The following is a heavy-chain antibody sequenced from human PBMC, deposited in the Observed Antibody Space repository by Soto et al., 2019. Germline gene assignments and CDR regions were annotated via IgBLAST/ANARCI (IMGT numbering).Heavy chain of an antibody. CDR3: TTRLIVVVTAPTWLDP. V-gene: IGHV3-15*01. Sequence: GGSLGLACAASGVSVRKAWVGGVRQAPGKGLEWVGLIKSKTDGGTTDYAAPVKGRFTVSRDYSKNTLYLQMNSLKTEDTAVYYCTTRLIVVVTAPTWLDPWAQATLLTLSS. D-gene: IGHD2-2*01. CDR1: GVSVRKAW. CDR2: IKSKTDGGTT. J-gene: IGHJ5*02.